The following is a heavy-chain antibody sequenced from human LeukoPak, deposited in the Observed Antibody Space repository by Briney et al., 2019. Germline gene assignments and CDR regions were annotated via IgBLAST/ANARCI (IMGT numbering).Heavy chain of an antibody. Sequence: GGSLRLSCAASGFTFSTYSMNWVRQAPGKGLEWASHIGSGTSTIGYADSVKGRSTISGDNAKNSVHLQRSNLRVDDSAVYYCVRDKDWGFDSWGQGTLVTVSS. J-gene: IGHJ4*02. V-gene: IGHV3-48*01. CDR1: GFTFSTYS. CDR3: VRDKDWGFDS. D-gene: IGHD7-27*01. CDR2: IGSGTSTI.